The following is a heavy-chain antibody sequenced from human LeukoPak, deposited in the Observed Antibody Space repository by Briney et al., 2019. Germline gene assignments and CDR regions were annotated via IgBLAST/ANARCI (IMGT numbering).Heavy chain of an antibody. CDR1: GFTFSSYA. CDR3: AKDRRGGSYYAATLDI. D-gene: IGHD1-26*01. Sequence: GGSLRLSCAASGFTFSSYAMSWVRQALGKGLEWVSGISDSGDITYYADSVKGQFTISRDNSKNTLYVQMNSLRVEDTAVYYCAKDRRGGSYYAATLDIWGQGTMVTVSS. V-gene: IGHV3-23*01. J-gene: IGHJ3*02. CDR2: ISDSGDIT.